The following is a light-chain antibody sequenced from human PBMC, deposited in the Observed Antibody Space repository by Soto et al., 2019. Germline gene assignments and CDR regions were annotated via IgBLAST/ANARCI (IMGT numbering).Light chain of an antibody. CDR1: QSISNY. CDR2: SSS. V-gene: IGKV1-39*01. Sequence: DIQMTQSPSSLSASVGDRVTITCRASQSISNYLNWYQQKPGKAPNFLIYSSSTLQSGVPSRFSGSGSGTDFTLTISSLQPEDFATYYCQQTNSTPLTFGGGTKVEIK. CDR3: QQTNSTPLT. J-gene: IGKJ4*01.